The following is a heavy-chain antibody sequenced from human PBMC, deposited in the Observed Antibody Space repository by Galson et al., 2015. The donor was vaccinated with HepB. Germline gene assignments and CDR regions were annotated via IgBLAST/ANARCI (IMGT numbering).Heavy chain of an antibody. V-gene: IGHV3-33*01. Sequence: SLRLSCAASGFTFSSYGMHWVRQAPGKGLEWVAVIWYDGSNKYYADSVKGRFTISRDNSKNTLYLQMNSLRAEDTAVYYCARQRPYYYDSSGYYGPEDYWGQGTLVTVSS. CDR1: GFTFSSYG. CDR2: IWYDGSNK. CDR3: ARQRPYYYDSSGYYGPEDY. J-gene: IGHJ4*02. D-gene: IGHD3-22*01.